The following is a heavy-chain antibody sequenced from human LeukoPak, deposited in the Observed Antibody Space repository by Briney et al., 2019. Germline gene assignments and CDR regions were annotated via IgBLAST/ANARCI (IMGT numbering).Heavy chain of an antibody. Sequence: ETLSLTCTVSGGSISSYYWSWIRQPPGKGLEWMGIIYPGDSDTRYSPSFQGQVTISADKSISTAYLQWSSLKASDTAMYYCARLPRVTRPLDYWGQGTLVTVSS. J-gene: IGHJ4*02. V-gene: IGHV5-51*01. D-gene: IGHD4-17*01. CDR3: ARLPRVTRPLDY. CDR1: GGSISSYY. CDR2: IYPGDSDT.